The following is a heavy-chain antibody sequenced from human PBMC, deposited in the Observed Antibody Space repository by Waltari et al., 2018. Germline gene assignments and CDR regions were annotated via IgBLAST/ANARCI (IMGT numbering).Heavy chain of an antibody. CDR2: IYHSGRT. J-gene: IGHJ4*02. CDR3: ARGSKTTVTTFDY. V-gene: IGHV4-38-2*01. D-gene: IGHD4-17*01. Sequence: QVQLQESGPGLVKPSETLSLTCAVSGYSLSSGSYWGWIRKPPGKGRAWIGSIYHSGRTHYNPSLKSRVTISVDTSKNQFSLKLSSVTAADTAVYYCARGSKTTVTTFDYWGQGTLVTVSS. CDR1: GYSLSSGSY.